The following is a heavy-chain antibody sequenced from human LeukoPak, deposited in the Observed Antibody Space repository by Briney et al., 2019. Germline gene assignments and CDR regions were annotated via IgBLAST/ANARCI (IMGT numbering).Heavy chain of an antibody. CDR1: GFTFSNSA. V-gene: IGHV3-23*01. Sequence: GGSLRLSCAASGFTFSNSAMSRVRQAPGKGLEWVSTLSCSGITTYYADSVKGRFTISRDNSKNTLYLQMNSLRAEDTAVYYCAKGIYSSGWSYFDYWGHGTLVTVSS. CDR2: LSCSGITT. CDR3: AKGIYSSGWSYFDY. D-gene: IGHD6-19*01. J-gene: IGHJ4*01.